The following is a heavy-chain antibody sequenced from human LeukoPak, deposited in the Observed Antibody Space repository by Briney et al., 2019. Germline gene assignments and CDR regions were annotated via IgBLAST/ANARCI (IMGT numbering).Heavy chain of an antibody. J-gene: IGHJ4*02. D-gene: IGHD5-24*01. Sequence: PSETLSLTCTVSGASMRPYYWNWIRQPPREGLEWIGNIYFSGTFNYNPSLKSRVTISLDTSRNQFSLKLSSVTAADTAVYFCARDLDGSNQLFDFWGQGALVTVSS. CDR3: ARDLDGSNQLFDF. CDR2: IYFSGTF. V-gene: IGHV4-59*01. CDR1: GASMRPYY.